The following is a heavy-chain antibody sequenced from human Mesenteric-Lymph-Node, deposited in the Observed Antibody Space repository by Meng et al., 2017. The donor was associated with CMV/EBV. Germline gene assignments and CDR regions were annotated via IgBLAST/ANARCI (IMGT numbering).Heavy chain of an antibody. CDR3: AKDQSASRDILIPAAYDY. V-gene: IGHV3-30*02. Sequence: GESLKISCAASGFTFDDYAMHWVRQAPGKGLEWVAFIRFDGSSQYYADSVKGRFTISRDNSKNTLYLQMNSLRSEDAAVYYCAKDQSASRDILIPAAYDYWGQGTLVTVSS. D-gene: IGHD2-2*01. CDR2: IRFDGSSQ. CDR1: GFTFDDYA. J-gene: IGHJ4*02.